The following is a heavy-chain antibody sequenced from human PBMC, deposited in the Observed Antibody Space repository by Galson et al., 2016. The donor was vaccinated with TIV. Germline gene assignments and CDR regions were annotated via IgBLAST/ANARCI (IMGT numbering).Heavy chain of an antibody. Sequence: SLRLSCAASGFSFRNYVMNWVRLAPGKGLEWVSTLSLSGAYTYYADSVKGRFTISRDNAKYTLFLQLNSLRAGDTAIYYCAKVGKSGDYSWDAFDVWGQGTVVTVSS. CDR2: LSLSGAYT. V-gene: IGHV3-23*01. J-gene: IGHJ3*01. CDR3: AKVGKSGDYSWDAFDV. D-gene: IGHD1-26*01. CDR1: GFSFRNYV.